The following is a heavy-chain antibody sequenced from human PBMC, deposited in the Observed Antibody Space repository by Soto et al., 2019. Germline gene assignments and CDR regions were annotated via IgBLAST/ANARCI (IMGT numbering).Heavy chain of an antibody. Sequence: SETLSLSCTVSGGSISSGGYYWSWIRQHPGKGLEWIGYIYYSGSTYYNPSLKSRVTISVDTSKNQFSLKLSSVTAADTAVYYCASQTYYYDSSGYYGAFDIWGQGTMVTVSS. CDR1: GGSISSGGYY. V-gene: IGHV4-31*03. CDR2: IYYSGST. D-gene: IGHD3-22*01. CDR3: ASQTYYYDSSGYYGAFDI. J-gene: IGHJ3*02.